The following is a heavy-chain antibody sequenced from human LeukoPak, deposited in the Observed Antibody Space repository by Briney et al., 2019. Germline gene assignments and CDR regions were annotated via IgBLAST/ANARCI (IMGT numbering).Heavy chain of an antibody. J-gene: IGHJ4*02. Sequence: SVEVSCKASGGTFSSYAISWVRQAPGQGLEWMGGIIPIFGTANYAQKFQGRVTITTDESTSAAYMELSSLRSEDTAVYYCASYLHGRAAIPFDYWGQGTLVTVSS. CDR1: GGTFSSYA. D-gene: IGHD2-2*02. CDR3: ASYLHGRAAIPFDY. V-gene: IGHV1-69*05. CDR2: IIPIFGTA.